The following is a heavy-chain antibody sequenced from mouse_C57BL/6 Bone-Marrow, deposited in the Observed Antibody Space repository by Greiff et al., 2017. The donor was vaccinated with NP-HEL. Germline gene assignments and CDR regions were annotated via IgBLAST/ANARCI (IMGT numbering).Heavy chain of an antibody. CDR1: GFTFSNYW. CDR3: TVYYDSDY. V-gene: IGHV6-3*01. CDR2: IRLKSDNYAT. D-gene: IGHD2-1*01. J-gene: IGHJ2*01. Sequence: EVQLVESGGGLVQPGGSMKLSCVASGFTFSNYWMNWVRQSPEKGLEWVAQIRLKSDNYATHYAESVKGRFTISRDDSKSSVYLQMNNLRAEDTGIYYCTVYYDSDYWGQGTTLTVSS.